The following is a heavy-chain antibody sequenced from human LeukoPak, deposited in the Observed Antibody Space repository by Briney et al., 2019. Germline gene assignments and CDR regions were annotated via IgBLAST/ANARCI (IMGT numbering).Heavy chain of an antibody. V-gene: IGHV4-34*01. D-gene: IGHD2-2*01. CDR1: GGSFSGYY. J-gene: IGHJ5*02. Sequence: SSETLSLTCAVYGGSFSGYYWSWIRQPPGKGLEWIGEINHSGSTNYNPSLKSRVTISVDTSKNQFSLKLSSVTAADTAVYYCARETPRGVVPARENWFDPWGQGTLVTVSS. CDR2: INHSGST. CDR3: ARETPRGVVPARENWFDP.